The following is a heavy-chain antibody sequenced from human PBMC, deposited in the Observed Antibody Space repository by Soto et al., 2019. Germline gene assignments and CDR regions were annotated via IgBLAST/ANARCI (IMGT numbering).Heavy chain of an antibody. Sequence: PGGFLRLSFKSSGFTFRTYAITWVRQAPGKGLEWVSGISGGGGGTYYADSVKGRFTISRDNSKNTLYLQMNSLRAEDTAVYYCAKGVEAAYYYGSSGYYGFDYWGQGT. CDR2: ISGGGGGT. CDR1: GFTFRTYA. J-gene: IGHJ4*02. V-gene: IGHV3-23*01. CDR3: AKGVEAAYYYGSSGYYGFDY. D-gene: IGHD3-22*01.